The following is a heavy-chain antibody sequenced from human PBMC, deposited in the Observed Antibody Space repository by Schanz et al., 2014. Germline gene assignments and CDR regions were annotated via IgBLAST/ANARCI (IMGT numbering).Heavy chain of an antibody. Sequence: EVQLVESGGGLVQPGGSLRLSCAASGFTFSDYSMNWVRQAPGKGPEWVSYIRSSSTPIYYADSVKGRFTISRDNSKNTLYLQMNSLRAEDTAVYYCAKGRFGELSAFDIWGQGTMVTGSS. V-gene: IGHV3-48*01. D-gene: IGHD3-10*01. J-gene: IGHJ3*02. CDR1: GFTFSDYS. CDR2: IRSSSTPI. CDR3: AKGRFGELSAFDI.